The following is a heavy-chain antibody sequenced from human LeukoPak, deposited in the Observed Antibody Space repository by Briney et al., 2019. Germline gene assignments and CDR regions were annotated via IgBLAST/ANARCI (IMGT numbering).Heavy chain of an antibody. CDR2: IIPIFGTA. Sequence: SVNVSCKASGGTFSSYAISWVRQAPGQGLEWMGRIIPIFGTANYAQKFQGRVTITTDESTSTAYMELSSLRSEDTAVYYCARGSSSWYDPLLHHWGQGTLVTVSS. J-gene: IGHJ1*01. D-gene: IGHD6-13*01. V-gene: IGHV1-69*05. CDR3: ARGSSSWYDPLLHH. CDR1: GGTFSSYA.